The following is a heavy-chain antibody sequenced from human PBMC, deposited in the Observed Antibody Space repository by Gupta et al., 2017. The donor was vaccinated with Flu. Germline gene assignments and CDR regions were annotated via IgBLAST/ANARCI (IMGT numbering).Heavy chain of an antibody. Sequence: EVQLLESGGGLVQPGGSLRLSCAASGFTFSSYAMSWVCQAPGKGLEWVSVMSASGASTYDADSVKGRFTISRDNSKNTLFLQMNSLRAEDSALYYCAKSFDGYNFYFDYWGQGTLVTVSS. V-gene: IGHV3-23*01. D-gene: IGHD5-12*01. J-gene: IGHJ4*02. CDR3: AKSFDGYNFYFDY. CDR2: MSASGAST. CDR1: GFTFSSYA.